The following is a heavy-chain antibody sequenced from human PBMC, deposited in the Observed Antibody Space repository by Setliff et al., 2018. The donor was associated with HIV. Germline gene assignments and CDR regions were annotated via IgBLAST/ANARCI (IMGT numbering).Heavy chain of an antibody. D-gene: IGHD3-10*01. CDR1: GNTFSSHY. CDR2: INPSGDIT. J-gene: IGHJ3*02. V-gene: IGHV1-46*01. CDR3: ASKGGSGNYPDSDAFDI. Sequence: ASVKVSCKASGNTFSSHYMHWVRQAPGKGLEWMGLINPSGDITSYAEKFQGRVTMTRDTSTSTVYMELRSLRSEDTAIYYCASKGGSGNYPDSDAFDIWGQGTPVT.